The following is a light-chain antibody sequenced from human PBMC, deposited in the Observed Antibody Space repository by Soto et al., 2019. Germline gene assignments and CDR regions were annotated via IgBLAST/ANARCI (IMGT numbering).Light chain of an antibody. J-gene: IGLJ1*01. CDR3: AAWDDSLSGFYV. CDR2: RNN. V-gene: IGLV1-47*01. Sequence: QSVLTQPPSASGTPGQRVTISCSGSSSNIGSNYVYWYQQLPGTAPKLLIYRNNQRPSGVPDRFSGSKSGTSASLAISGLRSEDDAYYYCAAWDDSLSGFYVFGTGTKLTVL. CDR1: SSNIGSNY.